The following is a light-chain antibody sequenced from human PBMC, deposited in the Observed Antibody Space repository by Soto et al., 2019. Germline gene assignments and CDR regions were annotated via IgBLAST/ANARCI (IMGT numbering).Light chain of an antibody. CDR3: CSYTGTTSPWV. J-gene: IGLJ3*02. Sequence: QSALTQPASVSGSPGESIIISCTGSRSDIGAYDYVSWYQHHPGRAPKVIIFEVNDRASGVSHRFSGSKSGNTASLTISGLQAEDEADYYCCSYTGTTSPWVFGGGTKLTGL. V-gene: IGLV2-14*01. CDR1: RSDIGAYDY. CDR2: EVN.